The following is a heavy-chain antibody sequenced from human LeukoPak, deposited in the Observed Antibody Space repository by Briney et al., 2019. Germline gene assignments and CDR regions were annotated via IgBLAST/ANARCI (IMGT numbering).Heavy chain of an antibody. Sequence: GGSLRLSCAASGFTFSSYSMNWVRQAPGKGLEWVSYISSSSSTIYYADSVKGRFTISRDNSKNTLYLQMNSLRAEDTAVYYCAKDGAMVRGFYDYWGQGTLVTVSS. CDR2: ISSSSSTI. V-gene: IGHV3-48*01. CDR3: AKDGAMVRGFYDY. CDR1: GFTFSSYS. J-gene: IGHJ4*02. D-gene: IGHD3-10*01.